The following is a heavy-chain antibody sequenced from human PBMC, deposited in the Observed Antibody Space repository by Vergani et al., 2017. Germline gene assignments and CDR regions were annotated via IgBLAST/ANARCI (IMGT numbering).Heavy chain of an antibody. V-gene: IGHV3-11*06. CDR3: AKVEGWELSPIDY. D-gene: IGHD1-26*01. J-gene: IGHJ4*02. CDR1: GFTFSDYY. CDR2: ISSSSSYT. Sequence: QVQLVESGGGLVKPGGSLRLSCAASGFTFSDYYMSWIRQAPGKGLEWVSYISSSSSYTNYADSVKGRFTISRDNAKNSLYLQMNSLRAEDTAVYYCAKVEGWELSPIDYWGQGTLVTVSS.